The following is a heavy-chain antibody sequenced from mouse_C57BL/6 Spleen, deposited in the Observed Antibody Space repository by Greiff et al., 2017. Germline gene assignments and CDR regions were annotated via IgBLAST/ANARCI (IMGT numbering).Heavy chain of an antibody. J-gene: IGHJ4*01. CDR2: ISSGSSPI. Sequence: EVQLVESVGGLVNPGGSLKLSCPASGFTFSDSGMLWVRQAPEKGLEWVAYISSGSSPISYADTGRGRFTISRDNAKNTLCLQMTSLRSEDTAMYYCARIGNNGGAMDYWGQGTSVTVSS. CDR3: ARIGNNGGAMDY. D-gene: IGHD2-1*01. V-gene: IGHV5-17*01. CDR1: GFTFSDSG.